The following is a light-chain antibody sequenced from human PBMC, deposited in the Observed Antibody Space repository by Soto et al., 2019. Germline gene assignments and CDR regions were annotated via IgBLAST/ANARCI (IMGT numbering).Light chain of an antibody. CDR3: QHYNSYSEA. CDR1: QGIGTY. Sequence: IQLTQSPSSLSASVGDRVTISCRASQGIGTYLAWYQQKPGKAPKFLIYAASNLQSGVPSRFSGSGSGTEFTLTISSLQPDDFATYYCQHYNSYSEAFGQGTKVDIK. CDR2: AAS. J-gene: IGKJ1*01. V-gene: IGKV1-9*01.